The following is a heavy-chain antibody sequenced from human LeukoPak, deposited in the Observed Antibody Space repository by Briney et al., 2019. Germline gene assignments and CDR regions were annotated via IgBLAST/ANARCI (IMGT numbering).Heavy chain of an antibody. D-gene: IGHD5-18*01. J-gene: IGHJ5*02. CDR3: ATWRDSYSYIGFDP. V-gene: IGHV1-24*01. Sequence: ASVKVSCKVSGYILTELSMHWVRQAPGKGLEWMGGFDPEDGETIYAQKFQGRVTMTEDTSTDTAYMELSSLRSEDTAVYYCATWRDSYSYIGFDPWGQGTLVTVSS. CDR2: FDPEDGET. CDR1: GYILTELS.